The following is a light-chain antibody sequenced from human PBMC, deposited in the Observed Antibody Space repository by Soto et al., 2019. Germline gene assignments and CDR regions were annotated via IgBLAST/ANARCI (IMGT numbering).Light chain of an antibody. J-gene: IGLJ3*02. Sequence: SVLTQPASVSGSPGQSITISCTGTSSDVGGYNYVSWYQQHPGKAPKLMIYEVSNRPSGVSNRFSGSKSGNTASLTISGLQAEDEADYYCSSYTSSSTPWVFGGGTKVTVL. V-gene: IGLV2-14*01. CDR3: SSYTSSSTPWV. CDR1: SSDVGGYNY. CDR2: EVS.